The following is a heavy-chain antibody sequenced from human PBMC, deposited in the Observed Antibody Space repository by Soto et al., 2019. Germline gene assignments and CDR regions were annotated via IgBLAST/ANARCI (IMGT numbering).Heavy chain of an antibody. CDR1: GFAFDSDW. D-gene: IGHD6-13*01. Sequence: QLVESGGGLVQPGGSLRLSCATSGFAFDSDWMHWVRQVPGERPVWVARIDYEGTTTTYADSVKGRFTISRDNAKNILYLQMNSLRVDDTALYYCTRGPRPSSAGTGAYWGQGTMVTVSS. J-gene: IGHJ4*02. CDR3: TRGPRPSSAGTGAY. V-gene: IGHV3-74*01. CDR2: IDYEGTTT.